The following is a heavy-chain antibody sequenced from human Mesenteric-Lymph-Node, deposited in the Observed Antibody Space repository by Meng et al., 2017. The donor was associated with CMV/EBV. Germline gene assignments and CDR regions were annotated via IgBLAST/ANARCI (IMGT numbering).Heavy chain of an antibody. CDR1: GFTFSSYS. Sequence: GESLKISCAASGFTFSSYSMNWVRQAPGKGLEWVSSISSSSSYIYYADSVKCRFTISRDNAKNSLYLQMNSLRAEDTAVYYCARAGITGTTVDYWGQGTLVTVSS. CDR2: ISSSSSYI. V-gene: IGHV3-21*01. D-gene: IGHD1-7*01. J-gene: IGHJ4*02. CDR3: ARAGITGTTVDY.